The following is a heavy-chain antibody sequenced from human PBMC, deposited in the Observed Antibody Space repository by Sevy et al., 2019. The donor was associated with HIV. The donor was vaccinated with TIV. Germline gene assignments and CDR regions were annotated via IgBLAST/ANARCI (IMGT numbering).Heavy chain of an antibody. Sequence: GGSLRLSCAASGFTFSSYGMHWVRQAPGKGLEWVAVIWYDGSNKYYADSVKGRFTISRDNSKNTLYLQMNSLRAEDTAVYYCARGGSYDFWSGYYTRGADYWYFDYWGQGTLVTVSS. CDR1: GFTFSSYG. V-gene: IGHV3-33*01. J-gene: IGHJ4*02. CDR3: ARGGSYDFWSGYYTRGADYWYFDY. D-gene: IGHD3-3*01. CDR2: IWYDGSNK.